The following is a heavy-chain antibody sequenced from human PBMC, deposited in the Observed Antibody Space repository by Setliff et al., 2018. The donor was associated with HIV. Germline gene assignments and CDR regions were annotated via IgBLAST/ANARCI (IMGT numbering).Heavy chain of an antibody. J-gene: IGHJ3*01. D-gene: IGHD5-12*01. CDR3: AKRDNRWLQLVGAFDV. CDR1: GYAISSGYY. CDR2: ISRAGGT. Sequence: PSETLSLTCAVSGYAISSGYYWGWIRRPPGKGLEWVSTISRAGGTYYADSVKGRFTISRDSSKNTVYLQMNSLRAEDTAIYYCAKRDNRWLQLVGAFDVWGQGTMVTVSS. V-gene: IGHV3-23*01.